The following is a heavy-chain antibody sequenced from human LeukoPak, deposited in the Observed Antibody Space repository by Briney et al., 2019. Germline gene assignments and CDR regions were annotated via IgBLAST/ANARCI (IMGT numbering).Heavy chain of an antibody. CDR3: ARGRGYYGSGSYLGWFDP. D-gene: IGHD3-10*01. Sequence: SETLSLTCTVSGGSIRSSYYYWGWIRQPPGKGLEWIGSIYDSGSTYYNPSLKSRVTISVDTPKNQFSLKLSSVTAADTAVYYCARGRGYYGSGSYLGWFDPWGQGTLVTVSS. J-gene: IGHJ5*02. CDR2: IYDSGST. V-gene: IGHV4-39*01. CDR1: GGSIRSSYYY.